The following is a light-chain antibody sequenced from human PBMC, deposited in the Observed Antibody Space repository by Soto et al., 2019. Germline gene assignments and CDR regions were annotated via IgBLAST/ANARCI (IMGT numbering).Light chain of an antibody. Sequence: QSALTQPASVSGSPGQSITISCTGTSSDVGNYNYVSWYQQHPGKAPKLMTYDVSNRPSGVSNRFSGSKSGITASLTISGLQAEDEADYYCSSYTSSSTYVFGTGTKVTVL. CDR3: SSYTSSSTYV. CDR1: SSDVGNYNY. J-gene: IGLJ1*01. V-gene: IGLV2-14*01. CDR2: DVS.